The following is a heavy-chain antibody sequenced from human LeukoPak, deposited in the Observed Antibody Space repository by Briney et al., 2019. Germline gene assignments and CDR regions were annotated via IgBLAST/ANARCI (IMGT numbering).Heavy chain of an antibody. Sequence: PSETLSLTCTVSGGSISSGDYYWSWIRQHPGKGLEWIGYIYYSGSTYYNPSLKSRVTISVDTSKNQFSLKLSSVTAADTAVYYCARRPISPDNWNYDYRSGFDYWGQGTLVTVSS. CDR2: IYYSGST. V-gene: IGHV4-31*03. CDR3: ARRPISPDNWNYDYRSGFDY. CDR1: GGSISSGDYY. J-gene: IGHJ4*02. D-gene: IGHD1-7*01.